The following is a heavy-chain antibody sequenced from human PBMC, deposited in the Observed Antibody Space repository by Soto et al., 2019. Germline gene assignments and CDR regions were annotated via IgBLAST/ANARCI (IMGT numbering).Heavy chain of an antibody. V-gene: IGHV3-23*01. Sequence: GGSLRLSCAASGFTFSSYAMSWVRQAPGKGLEWVSAISGSGGSTYYADSVKGRFTISRDNSKNTLYLQMNSLRAEDTAVYYCAKDHLEGYYGSGSYDYWGQGTLVTVSS. CDR1: GFTFSSYA. CDR2: ISGSGGST. J-gene: IGHJ4*02. D-gene: IGHD3-10*01. CDR3: AKDHLEGYYGSGSYDY.